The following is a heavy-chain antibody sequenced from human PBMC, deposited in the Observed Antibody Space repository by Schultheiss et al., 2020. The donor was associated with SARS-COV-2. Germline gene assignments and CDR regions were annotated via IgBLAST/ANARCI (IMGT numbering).Heavy chain of an antibody. V-gene: IGHV4-34*01. CDR3: AREAAAAGHDY. D-gene: IGHD6-13*01. CDR1: GGSISSYY. Sequence: SETLSLTCTVSGGSISSYYWSWIRQPPGKGLEWIGEINHSGSTNYNPSLKSRVTISVDTSKNQFSLKLSSVTAAYTAVYYCAREAAAAGHDYWGQGTLVTVSS. CDR2: INHSGST. J-gene: IGHJ4*02.